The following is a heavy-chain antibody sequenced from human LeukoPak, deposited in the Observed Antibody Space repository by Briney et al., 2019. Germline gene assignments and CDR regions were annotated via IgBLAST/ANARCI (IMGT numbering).Heavy chain of an antibody. V-gene: IGHV3-53*01. Sequence: GGXXXXSCXASGFTVSSNXXSWVRXAPGXXXEXXXVIYSGGSTYYADSVKGRFTISRDNSKNTLYLQMNSLRAEDTAVYYCARSEFHRGNWFDPWGQGTLVTVSS. CDR3: ARSEFHRGNWFDP. J-gene: IGHJ5*02. CDR2: IYSGGST. D-gene: IGHD1-14*01. CDR1: GFTVSSNX.